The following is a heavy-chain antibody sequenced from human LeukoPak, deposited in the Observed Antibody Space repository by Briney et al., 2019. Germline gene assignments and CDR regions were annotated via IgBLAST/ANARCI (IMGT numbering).Heavy chain of an antibody. V-gene: IGHV4-59*11. Sequence: SETLSLTCSVSGGSISSHYWSWIRQPPGKGLEWIGYISYIGSTNYSPSLKSRVTISVDTSKNQFSLRLSSVTAADTAVYYCAGDRPAVNALDIWGQGTMVTVSS. J-gene: IGHJ3*02. CDR2: ISYIGST. CDR1: GGSISSHY. CDR3: AGDRPAVNALDI. D-gene: IGHD2-2*01.